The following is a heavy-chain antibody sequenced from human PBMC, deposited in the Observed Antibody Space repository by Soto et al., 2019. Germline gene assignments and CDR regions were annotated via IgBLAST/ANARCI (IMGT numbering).Heavy chain of an antibody. Sequence: WISKKKGKGLEWVSAISGSGGSTYYADSVKGRFTISRDNSKNTLYLQMHSLRAEDTAVYYCATAPLWYSVCFGPWCHGLLVTV. J-gene: IGHJ5*02. CDR3: ATAPLWYSVCFGP. V-gene: IGHV3-23*01. CDR2: ISGSGGST. D-gene: IGHD6-13*01.